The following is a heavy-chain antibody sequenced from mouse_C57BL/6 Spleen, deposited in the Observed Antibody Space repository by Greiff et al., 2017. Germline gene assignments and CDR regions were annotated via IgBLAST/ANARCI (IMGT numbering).Heavy chain of an antibody. Sequence: QVQLQQSGAELVRPGTSVKVSCKASGYAFTHYLIEWVKQRPGQGLEWIGVINPGSGGTNYNEQFKGKATLTADKSSSTAYMQLSSLTSEDSAVYFCARFGSSDAMDYWGQGTSVTVSA. V-gene: IGHV1-54*01. CDR1: GYAFTHYL. CDR2: INPGSGGT. J-gene: IGHJ4*01. CDR3: ARFGSSDAMDY. D-gene: IGHD1-1*01.